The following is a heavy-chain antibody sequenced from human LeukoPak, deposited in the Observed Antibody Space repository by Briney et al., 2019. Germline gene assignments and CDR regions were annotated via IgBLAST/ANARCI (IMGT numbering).Heavy chain of an antibody. V-gene: IGHV1-2*02. CDR2: INPISGGT. Sequence: ASVKVSCKTSGYTFTGYYIHWVRQAPGQGLEWMGWINPISGGTNYAQKFQDRVTMTRATSISTAYMELSRLRSDDTAIYYCARDQEHYFDYWGQGTLVTVSS. J-gene: IGHJ4*02. D-gene: IGHD1-26*01. CDR1: GYTFTGYY. CDR3: ARDQEHYFDY.